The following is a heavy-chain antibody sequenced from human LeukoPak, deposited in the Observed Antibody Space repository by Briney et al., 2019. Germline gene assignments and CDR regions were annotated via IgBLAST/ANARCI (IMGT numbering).Heavy chain of an antibody. D-gene: IGHD6-13*01. CDR3: ARDQLAAADY. CDR1: GFTFNDYS. CDR2: ISYDGSNK. V-gene: IGHV3-30*03. J-gene: IGHJ4*02. Sequence: GGSLRLSCAASGFTFNDYSMNWVRQAPGKGLEWVAVISYDGSNKYYADSVKGRFTISRDNSKNTLYLQMNSLRAEDTAVYYCARDQLAAADYWGQGTLVTVSS.